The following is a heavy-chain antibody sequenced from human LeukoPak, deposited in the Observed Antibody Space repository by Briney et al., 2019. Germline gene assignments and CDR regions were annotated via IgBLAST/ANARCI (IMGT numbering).Heavy chain of an antibody. CDR3: ARGARYFDWLLGYYFDY. D-gene: IGHD3-9*01. J-gene: IGHJ4*02. Sequence: GESLKISCKGSGYSFTSYWIGWVRQMPGKGLEWMGIIYPGDSDTRYSPSFQGQVTISADKSISTAYLQWSSLKASDTAMYYWARGARYFDWLLGYYFDYWGQGTRVTVSS. V-gene: IGHV5-51*01. CDR1: GYSFTSYW. CDR2: IYPGDSDT.